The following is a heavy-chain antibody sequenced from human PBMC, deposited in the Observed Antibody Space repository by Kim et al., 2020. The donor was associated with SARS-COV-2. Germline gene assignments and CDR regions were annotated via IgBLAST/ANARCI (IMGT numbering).Heavy chain of an antibody. CDR1: GYTFTSYY. CDR2: INPSGGST. J-gene: IGHJ3*02. CDR3: ARDMRDRYDSSGYYDLDDAFDI. Sequence: ASVKVSCKASGYTFTSYYMHWVRQAPGQGLEWMGIINPSGGSTSYAQKFQGRVTMTRDTSTSTVYMELSSLRSEDTAVYYCARDMRDRYDSSGYYDLDDAFDIWGQGTMVTVSS. D-gene: IGHD3-22*01. V-gene: IGHV1-46*01.